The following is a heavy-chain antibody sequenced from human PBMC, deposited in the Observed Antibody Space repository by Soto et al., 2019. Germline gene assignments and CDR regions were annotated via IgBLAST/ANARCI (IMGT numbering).Heavy chain of an antibody. Sequence: QVQLVESGGGVVQPGMSLRLSCAASGFTFSSYGMHWVRQAPGKGLEWVAVISFDGSEKYYAASVKGRFTISRDNSKDTLYLQMNSLRPEDTAVYYCAKEREVLQWEPPGYWGQGTLVTVSS. CDR3: AKEREVLQWEPPGY. V-gene: IGHV3-30*18. D-gene: IGHD6-19*01. CDR2: ISFDGSEK. J-gene: IGHJ4*02. CDR1: GFTFSSYG.